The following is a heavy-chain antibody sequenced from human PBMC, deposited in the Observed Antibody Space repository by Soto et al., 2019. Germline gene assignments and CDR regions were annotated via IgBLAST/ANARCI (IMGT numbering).Heavy chain of an antibody. Sequence: QVQLVQSGAEVKKPGSSVKVSCKASGGTFSSYAISWVRQAPGQGLEWMGGIIPIFGTANYAQKFQGRVTITADKSTSTAYMELRSLRSEDTAVYYCARAGSIVARRHYFDYWGQGTLVTVSS. D-gene: IGHD6-6*01. V-gene: IGHV1-69*06. CDR1: GGTFSSYA. CDR3: ARAGSIVARRHYFDY. J-gene: IGHJ4*02. CDR2: IIPIFGTA.